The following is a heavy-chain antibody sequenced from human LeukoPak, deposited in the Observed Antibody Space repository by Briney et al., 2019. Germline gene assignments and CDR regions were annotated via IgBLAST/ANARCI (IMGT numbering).Heavy chain of an antibody. CDR2: IYYSGST. D-gene: IGHD6-6*01. Sequence: SETLSLTCTVSGGSISTSSYYWGWIRQPPGKGLECIGNIYYSGSTYYNPSLKSRVTISVDTSKNQFSLKLSSVTAADTAVYYCARGRWQLAEEVYWGQGTLVTVSS. V-gene: IGHV4-39*07. CDR3: ARGRWQLAEEVY. CDR1: GGSISTSSYY. J-gene: IGHJ4*02.